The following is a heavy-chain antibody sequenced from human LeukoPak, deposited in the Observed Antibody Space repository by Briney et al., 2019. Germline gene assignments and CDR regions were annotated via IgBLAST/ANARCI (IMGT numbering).Heavy chain of an antibody. V-gene: IGHV3-23*01. J-gene: IGHJ4*02. CDR3: AKDGSNYHDSGPYPFDY. Sequence: PGGSLRLSCAASGFTFSHYAMSWVRQAPGKGLEWVSAISASGGSTYYAESVKGRFTISRDNSKNALYLQMYSLRAEDTAVYYCAKDGSNYHDSGPYPFDYWGQGTLVTVSS. CDR1: GFTFSHYA. CDR2: ISASGGST. D-gene: IGHD3-22*01.